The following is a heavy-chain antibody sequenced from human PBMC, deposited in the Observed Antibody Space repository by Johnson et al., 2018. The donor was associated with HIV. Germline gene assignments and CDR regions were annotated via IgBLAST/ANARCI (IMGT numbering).Heavy chain of an antibody. V-gene: IGHV3-15*01. D-gene: IGHD5-12*01. CDR3: TTHSGYESDAFDI. CDR2: IKSKTDGGTT. Sequence: VQLVESGGGVVQPGRSLRLSCAASGFTFSNAWMSWVRQAPGKGLEWVGRIKSKTDGGTTDYAAPVKGRFTISRDDSKNTLYLQMNSLKTEDTAVYYCTTHSGYESDAFDIWGQGTMVTVS. CDR1: GFTFSNAW. J-gene: IGHJ3*02.